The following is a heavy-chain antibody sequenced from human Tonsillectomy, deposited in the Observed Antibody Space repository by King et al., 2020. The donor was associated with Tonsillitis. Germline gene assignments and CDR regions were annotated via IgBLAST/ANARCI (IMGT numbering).Heavy chain of an antibody. V-gene: IGHV3-23*04. CDR3: AKGGYCNVTSCSVRFDP. D-gene: IGHD2-2*01. Sequence: VQLVESGGVLVQPGGSLRLSCAASGFTFSNYAMSWVRQAPGKGLEWVSLISGSGGTIYYADSVRGRFTISRDNSKNTLFLQMNSLRAEDTAVYYCAKGGYCNVTSCSVRFDPWGQGTLVTVSS. CDR1: GFTFSNYA. CDR2: ISGSGGTI. J-gene: IGHJ5*02.